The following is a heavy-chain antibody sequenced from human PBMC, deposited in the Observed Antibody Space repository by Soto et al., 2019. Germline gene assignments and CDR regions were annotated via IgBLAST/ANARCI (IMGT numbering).Heavy chain of an antibody. Sequence: QVQLQESGPGLVKPSETLSLTCTVSGVSISSYYWSWLRQPPGKGLEWIGYIYYSGRTNYNPSLKSCVTISVDTDKNQFSLKLSSVTAADTAVYYCSRRWGRTFDYWCQGTLGTVSS. J-gene: IGHJ4*02. CDR3: SRRWGRTFDY. D-gene: IGHD7-27*01. V-gene: IGHV4-59*08. CDR2: IYYSGRT. CDR1: GVSISSYY.